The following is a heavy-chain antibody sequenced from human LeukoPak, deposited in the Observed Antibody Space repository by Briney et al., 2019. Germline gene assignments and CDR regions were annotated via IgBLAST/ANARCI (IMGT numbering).Heavy chain of an antibody. CDR1: GFTFSDYY. J-gene: IGHJ4*02. V-gene: IGHV3-11*05. CDR2: ISSSSSYT. D-gene: IGHD6-13*01. Sequence: AGCLRLSCAASGFTFSDYYMSWIRQAPGKGLEWVSYISSSSSYTKNADSVRGRFTISRDNAKNSLYLQMNSLRAEDTAVYYCAREDVGSSWYFLVYWGQGTLVTVS. CDR3: AREDVGSSWYFLVY.